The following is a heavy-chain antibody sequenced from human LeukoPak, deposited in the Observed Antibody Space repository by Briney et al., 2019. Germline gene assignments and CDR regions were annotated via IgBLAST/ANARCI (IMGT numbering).Heavy chain of an antibody. CDR2: ISYDGSYK. Sequence: GGSLRLSCAASGFTFSSYTMHWVRQAPGKGLEWVAIISYDGSYKYYADSVKGRFTISRDNSKNTLYLQMNSLRPEDTAVYYCARRNLHLYYFDYWGQGTLVTVSS. V-gene: IGHV3-30-3*01. J-gene: IGHJ4*02. CDR3: ARRNLHLYYFDY. CDR1: GFTFSSYT.